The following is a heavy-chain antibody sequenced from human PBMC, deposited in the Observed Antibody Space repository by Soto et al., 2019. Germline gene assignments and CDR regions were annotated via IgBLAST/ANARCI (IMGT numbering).Heavy chain of an antibody. Sequence: GGSLRLSCAASGFTFDDYAMHWVRQAPGKGLEWVSLISGDGGSTYYADSVKGRFTISRDNSKNSLYLQMNRLRTEDTALYYCAKPYCGGDCYSAYYFDYWGQGTLVTVSS. J-gene: IGHJ4*02. CDR2: ISGDGGST. D-gene: IGHD2-21*02. CDR3: AKPYCGGDCYSAYYFDY. CDR1: GFTFDDYA. V-gene: IGHV3-43*02.